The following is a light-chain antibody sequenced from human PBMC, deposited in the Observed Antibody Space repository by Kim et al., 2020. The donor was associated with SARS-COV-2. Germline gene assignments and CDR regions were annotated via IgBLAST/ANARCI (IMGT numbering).Light chain of an antibody. J-gene: IGKJ4*01. CDR1: QGINNH. CDR3: QQYHHYPLT. CDR2: GAS. V-gene: IGKV1-16*02. Sequence: ASVGDRVTITCRASQGINNHLAWIQQKPGKAPKSLMYGASSLQSGVPSKFSGSGSGTDFTLTISSLQPEDFATYYCQQYHHYPLTFGGGTKVDIK.